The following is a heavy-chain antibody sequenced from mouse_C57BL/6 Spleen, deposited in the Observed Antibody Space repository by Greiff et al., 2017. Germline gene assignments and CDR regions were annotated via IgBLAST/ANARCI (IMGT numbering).Heavy chain of an antibody. CDR1: GFTFSSYG. Sequence: EVQLVESGGDLVKPGGSLKLSCAASGFTFSSYGMSWVRQTPDKRLEWVATISSGGSYTYYPDSVKGRFTISRDNAKNTLYLQMSSLKSEDTAMYYCASRYDYDGVYFAYWGQGTPLTVSS. J-gene: IGHJ2*01. V-gene: IGHV5-6*01. CDR2: ISSGGSYT. D-gene: IGHD2-4*01. CDR3: ASRYDYDGVYFAY.